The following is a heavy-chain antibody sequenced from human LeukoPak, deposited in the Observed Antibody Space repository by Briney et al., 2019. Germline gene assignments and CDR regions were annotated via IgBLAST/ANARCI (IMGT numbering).Heavy chain of an antibody. J-gene: IGHJ4*02. D-gene: IGHD3-3*01. CDR3: ARGGLLDYDFWSGYYEMWPQYFDY. Sequence: GGSLRLSCAASGFTFSSYDMHWVRQATGKGLEWVSAIDTAGDTYYPGSVKGRFTISRENAKHSLYLQMNSLRAEDTAVYYCARGGLLDYDFWSGYYEMWPQYFDYWGQGTLVTVSS. V-gene: IGHV3-13*01. CDR2: IDTAGDT. CDR1: GFTFSSYD.